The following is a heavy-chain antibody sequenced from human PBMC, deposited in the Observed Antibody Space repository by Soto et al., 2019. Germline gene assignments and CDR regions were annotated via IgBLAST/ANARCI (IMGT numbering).Heavy chain of an antibody. D-gene: IGHD3-10*01. Sequence: EVQLVESGGGLVQPGGSLRLSCAASGFTFSSYWMSWVRQAPGKGLEWVANIKQDGSEKYYVDSVKGRFTIPRDNAKNWLYLQMNGLRAEDTAVYYCARGRRYYGSPKRYYYYYYMDVWGKGTTVTVSS. CDR2: IKQDGSEK. V-gene: IGHV3-7*01. CDR1: GFTFSSYW. J-gene: IGHJ6*03. CDR3: ARGRRYYGSPKRYYYYYYMDV.